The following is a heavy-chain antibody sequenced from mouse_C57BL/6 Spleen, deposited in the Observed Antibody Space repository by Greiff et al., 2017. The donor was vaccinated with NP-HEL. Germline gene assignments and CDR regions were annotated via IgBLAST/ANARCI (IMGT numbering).Heavy chain of an antibody. Sequence: KESGAELVRPGTSVKVSCKASGYAFTNYLIEWVKQRPGQGLEWIGVINPGSGGTNYNEKFKGKATLTADKSSSTAYMQLSSLTSEDSAVYFCALYDGYYAYWGQGTLVTVSA. V-gene: IGHV1-54*01. CDR1: GYAFTNYL. CDR2: INPGSGGT. CDR3: ALYDGYYAY. J-gene: IGHJ3*01. D-gene: IGHD2-3*01.